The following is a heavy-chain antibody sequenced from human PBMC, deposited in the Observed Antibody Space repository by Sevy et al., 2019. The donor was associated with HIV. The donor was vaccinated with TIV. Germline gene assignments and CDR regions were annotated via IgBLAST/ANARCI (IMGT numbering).Heavy chain of an antibody. J-gene: IGHJ4*02. CDR2: ISYDGSDK. CDR1: GFTLRIYA. Sequence: GGSLRLSCAASGFTLRIYAMHWVRQAPGKGLEWVAVISYDGSDKVYAESVKGRFTISRDNSKNMVFLQLNSLRGDDTAVYYCATGRQGATYGYWGQGTPVTVSS. V-gene: IGHV3-30*03. CDR3: ATGRQGATYGY. D-gene: IGHD1-26*01.